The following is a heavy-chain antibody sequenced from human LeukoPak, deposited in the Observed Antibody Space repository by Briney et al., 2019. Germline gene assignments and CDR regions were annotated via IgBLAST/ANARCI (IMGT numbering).Heavy chain of an antibody. Sequence: GGSLRLSCAASGFTFSTYWMSWVRQAPGKGLEWVANIKQDGSDKYYVDSVKGRFTISRDNAKNTLFLQMNSLRAEDTAVYYCARVRCSSNSCFPDYWGQGTLVTVSS. CDR1: GFTFSTYW. CDR3: ARVRCSSNSCFPDY. V-gene: IGHV3-7*01. J-gene: IGHJ4*02. CDR2: IKQDGSDK. D-gene: IGHD2-2*01.